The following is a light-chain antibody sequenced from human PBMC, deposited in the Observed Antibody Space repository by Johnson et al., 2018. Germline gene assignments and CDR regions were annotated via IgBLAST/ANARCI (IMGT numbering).Light chain of an antibody. CDR1: SSNIGNNY. Sequence: QSVLTQPPSVSAAPGQKVTISCSRSSSNIGNNYLSWYQQLPGTAPKLLIHETYKRPPGIPDRFAGPKSGTPATLAITGLHTGDEADYYCGTWGSSLRAGNVFGTGTKVTVL. V-gene: IGLV1-51*02. J-gene: IGLJ1*01. CDR3: GTWGSSLRAGNV. CDR2: ETY.